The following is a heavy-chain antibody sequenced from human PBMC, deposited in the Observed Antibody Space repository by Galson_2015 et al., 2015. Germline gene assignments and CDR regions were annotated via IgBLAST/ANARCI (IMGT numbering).Heavy chain of an antibody. CDR1: GGSVSSGSYY. Sequence: SETLSLTCTVSGGSVSSGSYYWSWIRQPPGKGLEWIGYIYYSGSANYNPSLKSRVTISVDRSNNQLSLKMSSVTAADTAVYYCARVPYCSGGSCYSRLTWYFDLWGRGTLVTVSS. D-gene: IGHD2-15*01. J-gene: IGHJ2*01. CDR2: IYYSGSA. V-gene: IGHV4-61*01. CDR3: ARVPYCSGGSCYSRLTWYFDL.